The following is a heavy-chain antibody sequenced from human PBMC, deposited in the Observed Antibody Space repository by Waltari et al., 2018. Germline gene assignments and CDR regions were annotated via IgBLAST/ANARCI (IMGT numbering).Heavy chain of an antibody. CDR3: AKDPLYDSSGYSDY. J-gene: IGHJ4*02. D-gene: IGHD3-22*01. CDR2: ISGSGGST. V-gene: IGHV3-23*01. CDR1: GFTFSSYA. Sequence: EVQLLESGGGLVQPGGSLRLSCAASGFTFSSYAMSWVRQAPGKGLEWVSAISGSGGSTYYADSGKGRFTISRDNSKNTLYLQMNSLRAEDTAVYYCAKDPLYDSSGYSDYWGQGTLVTVSS.